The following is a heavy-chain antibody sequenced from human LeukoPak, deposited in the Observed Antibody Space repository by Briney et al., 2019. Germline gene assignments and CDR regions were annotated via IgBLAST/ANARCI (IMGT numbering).Heavy chain of an antibody. CDR1: GGSISSYY. D-gene: IGHD3-10*01. CDR2: IYYSGST. Sequence: SETLSLTCTVSGGSISSYYWSWIRQPPGKGLEWIGYIYYSGSTNYNPSLKSRVTISVGTSKNQFSLKLSSVTAADTAVYYWARENPPYGSADYWGQGTLVTVSS. J-gene: IGHJ4*02. V-gene: IGHV4-59*01. CDR3: ARENPPYGSADY.